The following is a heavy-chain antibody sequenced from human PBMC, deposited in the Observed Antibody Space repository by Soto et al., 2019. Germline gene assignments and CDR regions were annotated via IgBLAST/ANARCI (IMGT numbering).Heavy chain of an antibody. V-gene: IGHV3-15*01. CDR3: TTVDITMARGVRRKTDY. D-gene: IGHD3-10*01. J-gene: IGHJ4*02. CDR2: IKSKTDGGTT. Sequence: GGSLRLSCAASGFTFSNAWMSWVRQAPGKGLEWVGRIKSKTDGGTTDYAAPVKGRFTISRDDSKNTLYLQMNSLKTEDTAVYYCTTVDITMARGVRRKTDYWGQGTLVTVSS. CDR1: GFTFSNAW.